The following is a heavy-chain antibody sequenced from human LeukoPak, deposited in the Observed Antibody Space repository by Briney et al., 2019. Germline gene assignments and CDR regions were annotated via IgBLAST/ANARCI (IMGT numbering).Heavy chain of an antibody. V-gene: IGHV3-11*04. CDR1: GFSFSDYP. CDR2: ISGSGTTI. Sequence: GGSLRLSCAASGFSFSDYPMDWVRQAPGKGLEWLSYISGSGTTIFYADSVKGRFTISRDNAKNSMYLQMDSLRDEDTAVYYCATETIGRHYDYWGQGTLLTVSS. CDR3: ATETIGRHYDY. D-gene: IGHD1-14*01. J-gene: IGHJ4*02.